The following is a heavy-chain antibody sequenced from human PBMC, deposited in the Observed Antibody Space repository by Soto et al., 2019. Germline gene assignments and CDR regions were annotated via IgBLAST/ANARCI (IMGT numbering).Heavy chain of an antibody. J-gene: IGHJ6*02. D-gene: IGHD4-4*01. CDR2: INPNSGGT. CDR1: GYIFTGVY. V-gene: IGHV1-2*02. Sequence: ASVKVSCKTSGYIFTGVYMHWVRQAPGQGLEWMGWINPNSGGTNYPQKFRDRVTMTRDTSIGTAYMELSSLRSDDTAVYYCARDRVDYSSFHYGMDVWGQGTTVTVSS. CDR3: ARDRVDYSSFHYGMDV.